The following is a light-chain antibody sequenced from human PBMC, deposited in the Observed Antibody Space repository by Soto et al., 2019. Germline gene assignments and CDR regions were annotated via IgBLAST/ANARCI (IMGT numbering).Light chain of an antibody. CDR2: GAS. CDR3: QHYNSWPWT. J-gene: IGKJ1*01. Sequence: EIVMTQSPATLSVSPGERATLSCRASQSVSSNLAWYQQKPGQAPRLLIYGASTRATGIPARFSGSGSGTEFTLTISSLQSEDFEVYYCQHYNSWPWTFGQGTKVDIK. CDR1: QSVSSN. V-gene: IGKV3-15*01.